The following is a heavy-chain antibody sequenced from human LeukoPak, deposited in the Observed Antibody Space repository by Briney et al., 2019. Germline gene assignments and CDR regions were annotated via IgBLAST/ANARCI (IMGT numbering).Heavy chain of an antibody. CDR2: IYPNSGGT. CDR1: GYIFTGYH. D-gene: IGHD7-27*01. CDR3: ARDHNWGPDY. V-gene: IGHV1-2*02. J-gene: IGHJ4*02. Sequence: SSVKVSCEASGYIFTGYHIHWVRQAPGQGVEWMGWIYPNSGGTNYAQKFQGRVTMTRDTSITTVYMELSRLTSDDTAVYYCARDHNWGPDYWGQGTLVSVSS.